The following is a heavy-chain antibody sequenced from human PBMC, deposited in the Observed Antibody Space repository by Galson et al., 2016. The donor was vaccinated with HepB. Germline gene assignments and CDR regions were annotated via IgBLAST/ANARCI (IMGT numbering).Heavy chain of an antibody. CDR1: GGSINSGDNS. V-gene: IGHV4-30-2*01. Sequence: TLSLTCAVSGGSINSGDNSWSWIRQPPGKGLEWIGYMHYRGSTFFNPSLQSRVSISVDRSKNRFSLNLTSGTAADTAVYYCARGPPYTSTWNQYYYYGMDVWGQGTTVTVSS. J-gene: IGHJ6*02. CDR2: MHYRGST. CDR3: ARGPPYTSTWNQYYYYGMDV. D-gene: IGHD6-13*01.